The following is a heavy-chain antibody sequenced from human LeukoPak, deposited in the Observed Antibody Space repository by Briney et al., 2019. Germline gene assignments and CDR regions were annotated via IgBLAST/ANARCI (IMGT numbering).Heavy chain of an antibody. J-gene: IGHJ4*02. V-gene: IGHV3-33*01. Sequence: GGSLRLSCAAPGFTFSSYGMHWVRQAPGKGLEWVAVIWYDGSNKYYADSVKGRFTISRDNSKNTLYLQMNSLRAEDTAVYYCARGGNYDSRLDYWGQGTLVAVSS. D-gene: IGHD3-22*01. CDR1: GFTFSSYG. CDR3: ARGGNYDSRLDY. CDR2: IWYDGSNK.